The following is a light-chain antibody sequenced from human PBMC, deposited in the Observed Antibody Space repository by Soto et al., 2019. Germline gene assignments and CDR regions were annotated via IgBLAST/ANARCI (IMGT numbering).Light chain of an antibody. V-gene: IGKV3-15*01. CDR1: HTISTN. J-gene: IGKJ1*01. CDR2: GAS. Sequence: EIVMTQSPATLSRSPGERASLPCRASHTISTNLAWYQQKPGQAPRLLIYGASTRATGIPARFSGSGSETEFTLTITSLQPEDFAVYYCQQYNNWPRTLGQGTKVDIK. CDR3: QQYNNWPRT.